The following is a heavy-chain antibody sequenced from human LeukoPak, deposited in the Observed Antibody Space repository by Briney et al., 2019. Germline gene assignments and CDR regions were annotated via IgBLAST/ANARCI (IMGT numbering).Heavy chain of an antibody. V-gene: IGHV3-23*01. J-gene: IGHJ2*01. CDR3: AKPSVGTYWYSDL. D-gene: IGHD7-27*01. CDR2: ISYSGDNRGGNT. CDR1: GFTFKIFT. Sequence: GGSLRLSCAAFGFTFKIFTMNWVRQAPGKGLEWLSSISYSGDNRGGNTYYADSVRGRFSISRDTSQNTVFLQMSSLRVEDTAVYYCAKPSVGTYWYSDLWGRGTLVTVSS.